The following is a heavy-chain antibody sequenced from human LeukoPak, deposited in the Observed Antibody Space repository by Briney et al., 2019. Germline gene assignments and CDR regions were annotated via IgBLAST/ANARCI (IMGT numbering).Heavy chain of an antibody. CDR1: GGSISSGGYS. J-gene: IGHJ5*02. CDR2: INHSGST. V-gene: IGHV4-30-2*01. D-gene: IGHD3-10*01. CDR3: ARGELTMVRGVVCWFDP. Sequence: SETLSLTCAVSGGSISSGGYSWSWIRQPPGKGLEWIGEINHSGSTNYNPSLKSRVTISVDTSKNQFSLKLSSVTAADTAVYYCARGELTMVRGVVCWFDPWGQGTLVTVSS.